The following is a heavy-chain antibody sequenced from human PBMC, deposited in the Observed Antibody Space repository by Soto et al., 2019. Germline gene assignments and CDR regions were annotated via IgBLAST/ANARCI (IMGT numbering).Heavy chain of an antibody. CDR3: ARWWSGSRQGVDP. CDR2: IYYSGSN. V-gene: IGHV4-31*03. J-gene: IGHJ5*02. Sequence: QVQLQESGPGLVKPSQTLSLTCTVSGGSLSSVDYYWSWIRQHPGKGMEWIGYIYYSGSNYYNPFLKSRVTLSVDTSKNPFSLKLSSVTAADTAVYYCARWWSGSRQGVDPWGQGTLVTVSS. D-gene: IGHD3-3*01. CDR1: GGSLSSVDYY.